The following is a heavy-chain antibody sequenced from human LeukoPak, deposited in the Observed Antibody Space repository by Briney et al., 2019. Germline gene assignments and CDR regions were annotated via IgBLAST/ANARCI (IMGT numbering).Heavy chain of an antibody. V-gene: IGHV1-8*02. D-gene: IGHD3-9*01. Sequence: ASVKVSCKASGYTFTGYYMHWVRQAPGQGLEWMGWMNPNSGNTGYAQKFQGRVTMTRNTSISTAYMELSSLRYEDTAVYYCARGDWAPQYWGNRTLVTVSS. CDR3: ARGDWAPQY. J-gene: IGHJ4*01. CDR1: GYTFTGYY. CDR2: MNPNSGNT.